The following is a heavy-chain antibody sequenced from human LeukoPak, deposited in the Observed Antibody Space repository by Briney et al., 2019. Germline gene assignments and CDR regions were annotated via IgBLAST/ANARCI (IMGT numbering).Heavy chain of an antibody. V-gene: IGHV4-39*07. CDR1: GGSISSSSYY. Sequence: SETLSLTCTVSGGSISSSSYYWGWIRQPPGKGLEWIGEINHRGSTNYNPSLKSRVTISVDTSKNQFSLKLSSVTAADTAVYYCASPGYCSGGGCYQFDPWGQGTLVTVSS. CDR2: INHRGST. CDR3: ASPGYCSGGGCYQFDP. D-gene: IGHD2-15*01. J-gene: IGHJ5*02.